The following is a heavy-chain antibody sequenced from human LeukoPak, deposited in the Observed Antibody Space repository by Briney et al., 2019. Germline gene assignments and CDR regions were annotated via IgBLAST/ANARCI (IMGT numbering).Heavy chain of an antibody. CDR1: GFTFSSFD. D-gene: IGHD2-2*01. V-gene: IGHV3-21*01. Sequence: GGSLRLSCAASGFTFSSFDMNWVRQAPGKGLEWVSSISTSSRYIYYRDSVKGRFTISRDDAKNSLYLQINSLRVEDTAVYYCARADCSGSTCYLRRSWFDPWGQGTLVTVSS. CDR2: ISTSSRYI. CDR3: ARADCSGSTCYLRRSWFDP. J-gene: IGHJ5*02.